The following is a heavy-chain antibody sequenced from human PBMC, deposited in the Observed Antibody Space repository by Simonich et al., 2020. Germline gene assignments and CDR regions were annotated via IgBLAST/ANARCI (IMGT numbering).Heavy chain of an antibody. CDR2: INPNRGGT. CDR3: ARVRFEAFDI. Sequence: VQLGQSGAEVKKPGASRKVSLKASGNTFTGYYKHWGRKAPGQGLEWMGWINPNRGGTNYAQKFQGRVTMTRDTSISTAYMELSRLRSDDTAVYYCARVRFEAFDIWGQGTMVTVSS. CDR1: GNTFTGYY. V-gene: IGHV1-2*02. J-gene: IGHJ3*02.